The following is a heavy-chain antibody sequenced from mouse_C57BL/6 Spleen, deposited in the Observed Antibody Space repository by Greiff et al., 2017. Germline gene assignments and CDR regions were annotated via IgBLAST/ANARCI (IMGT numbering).Heavy chain of an antibody. CDR2: IYPGDGDT. CDR3: ARAESNYVDY. Sequence: QVQLQQSGPELVKPGASVKISCKASGYAFSSSWMNWVKQRPGKGLEWIGRIYPGDGDTNYNGKFTGKATLTADKSSSTAYMQLRSLTYDDSAVYFCARAESNYVDYWGQGTTLTVSS. D-gene: IGHD5-1*01. V-gene: IGHV1-82*01. J-gene: IGHJ2*01. CDR1: GYAFSSSW.